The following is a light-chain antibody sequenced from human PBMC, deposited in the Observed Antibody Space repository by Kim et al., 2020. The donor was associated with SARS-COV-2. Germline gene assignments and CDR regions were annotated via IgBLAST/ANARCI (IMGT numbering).Light chain of an antibody. J-gene: IGKJ4*01. CDR1: QSVSSNY. V-gene: IGKV3-20*01. Sequence: ENVLTQSPGTLSLSLGERATLSCRASQSVSSNYLAWYQQKPGQAPRLLIYGASTSATGSPDRCSGSGSWTDFSLTISRLQPEDVAVFYCWQYCDSPLASSFGGGTKVDIK. CDR2: GAS. CDR3: WQYCDSPLASS.